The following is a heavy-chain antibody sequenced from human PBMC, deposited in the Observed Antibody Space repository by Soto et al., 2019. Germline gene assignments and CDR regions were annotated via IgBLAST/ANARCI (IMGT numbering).Heavy chain of an antibody. J-gene: IGHJ4*02. CDR1: GGSFNAHY. Sequence: PSLTCGVYGGSFNAHYWSWIRQPPGKGLEWIGEISHSGSPNYNPSLKSRLTISVDTSKNQFSLTLSSVTAADTAVYYCARGRGGYSYGGLDYWGQGTLVTVSS. V-gene: IGHV4-34*01. CDR2: ISHSGSP. D-gene: IGHD5-18*01. CDR3: ARGRGGYSYGGLDY.